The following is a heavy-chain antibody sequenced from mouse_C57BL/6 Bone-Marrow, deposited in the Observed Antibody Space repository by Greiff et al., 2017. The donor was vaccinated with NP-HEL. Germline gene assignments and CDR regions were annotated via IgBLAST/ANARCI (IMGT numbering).Heavy chain of an antibody. Sequence: QVQLKESGPELVKPGASVKISCKASGYAFSSSWMNWVKQRPGKGLEWIGRIYPGDGDTNYNGKFKGKATLTADKSSSTAYMQLSSLTSEDSAVYFCARGRGNYPFDYWGQGTTLTVSS. D-gene: IGHD2-1*01. CDR3: ARGRGNYPFDY. J-gene: IGHJ2*01. V-gene: IGHV1-82*01. CDR2: IYPGDGDT. CDR1: GYAFSSSW.